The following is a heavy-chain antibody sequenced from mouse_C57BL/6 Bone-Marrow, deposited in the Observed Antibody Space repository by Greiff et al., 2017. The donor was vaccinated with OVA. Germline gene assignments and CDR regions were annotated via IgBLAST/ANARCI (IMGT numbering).Heavy chain of an antibody. CDR1: GFNIKDDY. V-gene: IGHV14-4*01. CDR2: IDPENGDT. J-gene: IGHJ3*01. CDR3: TTPPHYYGSSWFAY. Sequence: EVQLQQSGAELVRPGASVKLSCTASGFNIKDDYMHWVKQRPEQGLEWIGWIDPENGDTEYASKFQGKATITADTSSNTAYLQLSSLTSEDTAVYYCTTPPHYYGSSWFAYWGQGTLVTVSA. D-gene: IGHD1-1*01.